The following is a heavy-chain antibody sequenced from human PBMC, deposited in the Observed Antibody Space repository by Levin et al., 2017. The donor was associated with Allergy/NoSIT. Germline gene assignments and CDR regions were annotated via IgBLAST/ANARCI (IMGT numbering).Heavy chain of an antibody. Sequence: GASVKVSCAASGFTFSSYSMNWVRQAPGKGLEWVSSISSSSSYIYYADSVKGRFTISRDNAKNSLYLQMNSLRAEDTAVYYCARDLLYYYDSSGYYYRPGSFDYWGQGTLVTVSS. V-gene: IGHV3-21*01. CDR3: ARDLLYYYDSSGYYYRPGSFDY. CDR2: ISSSSSYI. D-gene: IGHD3-22*01. J-gene: IGHJ4*02. CDR1: GFTFSSYS.